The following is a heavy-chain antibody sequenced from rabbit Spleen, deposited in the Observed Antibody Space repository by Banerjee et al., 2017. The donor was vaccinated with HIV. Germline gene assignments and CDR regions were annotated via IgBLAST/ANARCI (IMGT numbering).Heavy chain of an antibody. D-gene: IGHD2-1*01. CDR3: ARGSAAMTMVIIGFYLNL. V-gene: IGHV1S40*01. CDR1: GFSFSSSYW. J-gene: IGHJ4*01. Sequence: QSLEESGGDLVKPGASLTLTCTASGFSFSSSYWICWVRQAPGKGLEWIACIYAGSSGSTYYATWAKGRFTISKTSSTTVTLQMTSLTAADMATYFCARGSAAMTMVIIGFYLNLWGQGTLVTVS. CDR2: IYAGSSGST.